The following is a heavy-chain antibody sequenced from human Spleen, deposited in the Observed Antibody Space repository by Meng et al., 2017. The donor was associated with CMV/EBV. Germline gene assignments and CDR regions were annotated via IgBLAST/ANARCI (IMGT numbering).Heavy chain of an antibody. V-gene: IGHV3-73*01. J-gene: IGHJ5*02. Sequence: ASGSIFSGSAIHCVRQASGQGLEWVGRIRTQPHNHAAEYAASVRGRFTISRDDSKKTAYLQMNSLKTEDTAVYYCTRLWSTGGFDPWGQGTLVTVSS. CDR1: GSIFSGSA. CDR2: IRTQPHNHAA. CDR3: TRLWSTGGFDP. D-gene: IGHD2-2*01.